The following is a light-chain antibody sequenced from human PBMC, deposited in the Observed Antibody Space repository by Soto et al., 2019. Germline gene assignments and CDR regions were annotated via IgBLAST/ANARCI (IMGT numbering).Light chain of an antibody. CDR2: DAS. Sequence: DIRMTQSPSTLSASKNDTVPVTCRASQSFSGWLAWYQQKPGEAPKLLIYDASALPRGVPSRFSGSGSGTKFTLTIASLQPDDFAPYYCQHYETFSGTFGPGTKVDVK. J-gene: IGKJ1*01. CDR1: QSFSGW. V-gene: IGKV1-5*01. CDR3: QHYETFSGT.